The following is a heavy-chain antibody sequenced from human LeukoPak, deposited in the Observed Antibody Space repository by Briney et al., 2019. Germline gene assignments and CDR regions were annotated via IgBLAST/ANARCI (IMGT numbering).Heavy chain of an antibody. CDR3: VSEARGYHYTYFDY. CDR1: GFTLGGHD. D-gene: IGHD5-18*01. CDR2: IASGFQT. V-gene: IGHV3-13*01. Sequence: GGSLRLSCTASGFTLGGHDMHWVRQTTGEGLEWVAAIASGFQTFYAGSVKGRFTVSREDAKNSLYLQMNSLRAGDTAVYYCVSEARGYHYTYFDYWGQGTLVTVSS. J-gene: IGHJ4*02.